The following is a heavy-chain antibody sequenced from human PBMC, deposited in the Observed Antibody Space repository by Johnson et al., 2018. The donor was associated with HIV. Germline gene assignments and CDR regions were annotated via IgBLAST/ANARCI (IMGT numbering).Heavy chain of an antibody. CDR1: EFTFSLYG. CDR2: IPYDGSNK. D-gene: IGHD3-10*01. J-gene: IGHJ3*01. Sequence: QVQLVESGGGVVQPGGSLRLSCTVSEFTFSLYGMHWVRQAPGKGLQWVAFIPYDGSNKYYKDSVKGRFAISRDNSKSTLYLLMNSLRPEDTAVYYCAKGLLGSLRAFDFRGQGTMVTFSA. V-gene: IGHV3-30*02. CDR3: AKGLLGSLRAFDF.